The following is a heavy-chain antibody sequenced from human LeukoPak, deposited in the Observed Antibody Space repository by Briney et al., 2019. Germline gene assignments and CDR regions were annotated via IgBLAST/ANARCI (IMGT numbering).Heavy chain of an antibody. Sequence: ASVKVSCEASGYTFTSYAMNWVRQAPGQGLEWMGWINTNTGNPTYAQGFTGRFVFSLDTSVSTAYLQICSLKAEDTAVYYCATPGLYCSGGSCPPYYYYGMDVWGKGTTVTVSS. V-gene: IGHV7-4-1*01. CDR3: ATPGLYCSGGSCPPYYYYGMDV. J-gene: IGHJ6*04. CDR2: INTNTGNP. CDR1: GYTFTSYA. D-gene: IGHD2-15*01.